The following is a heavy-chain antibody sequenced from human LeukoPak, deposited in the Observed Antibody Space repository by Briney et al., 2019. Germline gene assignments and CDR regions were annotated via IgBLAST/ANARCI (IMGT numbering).Heavy chain of an antibody. D-gene: IGHD3-10*01. V-gene: IGHV4-59*01. J-gene: IGHJ5*02. CDR1: GGSISTYY. CDR2: IYYSGST. CDR3: ARSITMVRGATRAVWFDP. Sequence: SETLSLTCGVSGGSISTYYWSWIRQPPGKGLEWIGYIYYSGSTNYNPSLKSRVTISVDTSKNQFSLKLSSVTAADTAVYYCARSITMVRGATRAVWFDPWGQGTLVTVSS.